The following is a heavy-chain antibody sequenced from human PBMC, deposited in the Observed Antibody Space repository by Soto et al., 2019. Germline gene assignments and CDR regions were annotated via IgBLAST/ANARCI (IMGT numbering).Heavy chain of an antibody. CDR1: GGTFSSYT. J-gene: IGHJ4*02. CDR3: ARGPNWNYGGFYFDY. Sequence: QVQLVQSGAEVKKPGSSVKVSCKASGGTFSSYTISWVRQAPGQGLEWMGRIIPILGIANYAQKFQGRVTITADKSTSTAYMELSSLRSEDTAVYYWARGPNWNYGGFYFDYWGQGTLVTVSS. D-gene: IGHD1-7*01. CDR2: IIPILGIA. V-gene: IGHV1-69*02.